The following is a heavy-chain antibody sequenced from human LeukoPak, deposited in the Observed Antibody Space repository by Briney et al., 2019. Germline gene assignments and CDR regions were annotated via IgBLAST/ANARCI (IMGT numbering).Heavy chain of an antibody. D-gene: IGHD3-3*01. V-gene: IGHV4-61*02. CDR3: AREEGRFLGWLFAL. CDR2: IYTSGST. J-gene: IGHJ5*02. Sequence: SSQTLSLTCTVSGGSISSGSYYWSWIRQPAGKGLEWIGRIYTSGSTNYNPSLESRVTISLDTSKDQFSLRLTSVTAADTAVYYCAREEGRFLGWLFALWGQGTLVTVSS. CDR1: GGSISSGSYY.